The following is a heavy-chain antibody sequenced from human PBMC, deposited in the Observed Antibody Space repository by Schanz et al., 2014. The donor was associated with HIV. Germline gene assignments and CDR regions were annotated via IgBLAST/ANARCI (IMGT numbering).Heavy chain of an antibody. V-gene: IGHV1-18*01. D-gene: IGHD2-15*01. CDR1: GYVFTAKG. CDR2: ISPYNGNT. J-gene: IGHJ4*02. CDR3: ARVNKDIGGYYFDY. Sequence: QLQLVQSAAEVRKPGASVKVSCKTSGYVFTAKGITWVRQAPGQGLEWMGRISPYNGNTDYVERFQGRVTMTADTSTGTAYMELRALRFDDTAVYYCARVNKDIGGYYFDYWGQGTLVTVSS.